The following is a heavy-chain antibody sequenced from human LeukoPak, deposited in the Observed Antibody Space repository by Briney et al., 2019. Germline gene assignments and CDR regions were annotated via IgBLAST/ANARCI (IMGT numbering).Heavy chain of an antibody. CDR3: ASMGVYDSPENFDY. J-gene: IGHJ4*02. V-gene: IGHV3-30*02. CDR2: IRYDGSNK. CDR1: GFTFSSYG. D-gene: IGHD3-22*01. Sequence: GGSLRLSCAASGFTFSSYGMHWVRQAPGKGLEWVAFIRYDGSNKYYADSVKGRFTISRDNSKNTLYLQMNSLRAEDTAVYYCASMGVYDSPENFDYWGQGTLVTVSS.